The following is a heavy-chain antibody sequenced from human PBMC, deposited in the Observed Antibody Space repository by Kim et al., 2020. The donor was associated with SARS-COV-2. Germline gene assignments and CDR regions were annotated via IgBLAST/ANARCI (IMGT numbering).Heavy chain of an antibody. V-gene: IGHV3-30-3*01. CDR3: ARVMGGGYYDFWSGYYSPDYYYGMDV. CDR1: GFTFSSYA. Sequence: GGSLRLSCAASGFTFSSYAMHWVRQAPGKGLEWVAVISYDGSNKYYADSVKGRFTISRDNSKNTLYLQMNSLRAEDTAVYYCARVMGGGYYDFWSGYYSPDYYYGMDVWGQGTTVTVSS. D-gene: IGHD3-3*01. J-gene: IGHJ6*02. CDR2: ISYDGSNK.